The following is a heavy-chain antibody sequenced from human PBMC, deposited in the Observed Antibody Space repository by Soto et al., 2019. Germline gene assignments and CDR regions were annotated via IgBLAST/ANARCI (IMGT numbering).Heavy chain of an antibody. CDR2: INPSGGST. V-gene: IGHV1-46*01. CDR3: QTVNTMAAAGTRESYYCGRDV. J-gene: IGHJ6*04. CDR1: GYTFTSYY. Sequence: ASVKVSCKASGYTFTSYYMHWVRQAPGQGLEWMGIINPSGGSTSYAQKFQGRVTMTRDTSTSTVYMELSSLRSEDTAVYYCQTVNTMAAAGTRESYYCGRDVGGKGTRVTVPS. D-gene: IGHD6-13*01.